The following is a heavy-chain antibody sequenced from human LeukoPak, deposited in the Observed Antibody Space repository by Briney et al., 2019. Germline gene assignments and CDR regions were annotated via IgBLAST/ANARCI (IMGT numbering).Heavy chain of an antibody. V-gene: IGHV4-4*02. CDR3: ARRLNRGGCFDY. J-gene: IGHJ4*02. CDR2: IYHSGST. CDR1: GGSISSSNW. Sequence: SGTLSLTCAVSGGSISSSNWWSWVHQPPGEGLELIGEIYHSGSTNYNPSLKSRVTISVDKSKNQFSLKLSSVTAADTAVYYCARRLNRGGCFDYWGQGTLVTVSS. D-gene: IGHD6-19*01.